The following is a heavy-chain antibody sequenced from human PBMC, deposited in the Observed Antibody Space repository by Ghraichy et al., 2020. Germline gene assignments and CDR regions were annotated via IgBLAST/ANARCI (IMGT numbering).Heavy chain of an antibody. CDR1: GGTFSSYA. V-gene: IGHV1-69*13. Sequence: SVKVSCKASGGTFSSYAISWVRQAPGQGLEWMGGIIPIFGTANYAQKFQGRVTITADESTSTAYMELSSLRSEDTAVYYCAREGEYYYDSSGYYYATPDWYFDLWGRGTLVTVSS. D-gene: IGHD3-22*01. CDR2: IIPIFGTA. CDR3: AREGEYYYDSSGYYYATPDWYFDL. J-gene: IGHJ2*01.